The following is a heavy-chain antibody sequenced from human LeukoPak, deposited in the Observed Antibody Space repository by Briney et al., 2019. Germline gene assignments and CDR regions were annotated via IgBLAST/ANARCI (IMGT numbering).Heavy chain of an antibody. CDR1: GGSISSNY. J-gene: IGHJ5*02. CDR2: IYYSGST. CDR3: ARDLIGYCIDDTCHP. V-gene: IGHV4-59*01. D-gene: IGHD2-15*01. Sequence: PSETLSLTCTVSGGSISSNYWSWIRQPPGKGLEWIGYIYYSGSTNYNPSLKGRVTISVETSKNQFSLTLPSVTAADTAVYYCARDLIGYCIDDTCHPWGQGILVTVSS.